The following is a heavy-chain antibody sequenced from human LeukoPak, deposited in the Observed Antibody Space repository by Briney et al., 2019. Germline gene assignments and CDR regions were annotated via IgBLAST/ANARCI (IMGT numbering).Heavy chain of an antibody. D-gene: IGHD5-12*01. CDR2: ISYDGSSK. J-gene: IGHJ4*02. CDR3: AKDLYSGYDPNDY. Sequence: GRFLRLSCAASGFTFSAYGMHWVRQAPGKGLEWVAVISYDGSSKYYADSVKGRFTISRDNSKNTLYLQMNSLRAEDTAVYYCAKDLYSGYDPNDYWGQGTLVTVSS. V-gene: IGHV3-30*18. CDR1: GFTFSAYG.